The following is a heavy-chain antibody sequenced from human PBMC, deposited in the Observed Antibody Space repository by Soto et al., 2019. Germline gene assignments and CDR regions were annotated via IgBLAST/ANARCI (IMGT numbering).Heavy chain of an antibody. CDR2: IIPILGIA. CDR3: ARDRDGYNHFAY. J-gene: IGHJ4*02. CDR1: GGTFSSYT. D-gene: IGHD5-12*01. V-gene: IGHV1-69*08. Sequence: QVQLVQSGAEVKKPGSSVKVSCKASGGTFSSYTISWVRQAPGQGLEWMGRIIPILGIANYAQKFQGRVTITADKSTSTAYMELSSLRSEDTAVYYCARDRDGYNHFAYWGQGTLVTVSS.